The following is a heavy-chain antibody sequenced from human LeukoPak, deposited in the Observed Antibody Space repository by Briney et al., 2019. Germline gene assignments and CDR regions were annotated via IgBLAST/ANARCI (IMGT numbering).Heavy chain of an antibody. J-gene: IGHJ4*02. Sequence: GGSLRLSCAASGFTFSNYWMSWVRQAPGKGLEWVANIKQDGSEKYYVDSVKGRFTISRDNAKNSLSLQVNSLSAEDTAVYYCARSRSGYYEDYWGQGTLVTVSS. CDR3: ARSRSGYYEDY. V-gene: IGHV3-7*01. CDR1: GFTFSNYW. D-gene: IGHD3-22*01. CDR2: IKQDGSEK.